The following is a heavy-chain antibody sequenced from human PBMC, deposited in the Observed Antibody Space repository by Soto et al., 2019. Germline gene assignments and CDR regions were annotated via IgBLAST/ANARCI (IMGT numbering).Heavy chain of an antibody. V-gene: IGHV1-18*01. Sequence: ASVKVSCKASGYTFTSYGISWVRQAPGQGLEWMGWISAYNGNTNYAQKLQGRVTMTTDTSTSTAYMELRSLRSDDTAVYYCAREGFWSGYSPRYGMDVWGQGTTVTVSS. CDR2: ISAYNGNT. J-gene: IGHJ6*02. CDR1: GYTFTSYG. D-gene: IGHD3-3*01. CDR3: AREGFWSGYSPRYGMDV.